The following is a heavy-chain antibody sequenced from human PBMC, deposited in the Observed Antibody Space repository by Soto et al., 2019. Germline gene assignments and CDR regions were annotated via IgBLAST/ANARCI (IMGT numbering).Heavy chain of an antibody. V-gene: IGHV4-39*01. D-gene: IGHD4-17*01. CDR2: IYYSGSA. J-gene: IGHJ6*02. Sequence: QTPGKGLEWIGFIYYSGSAYYNPSLKSRVTISIDTSKNQFSLKLTSVTAADTAVFYCARHGVDYGDYASYYYYGMDVWGRGTTVTVFS. CDR3: ARHGVDYGDYASYYYYGMDV.